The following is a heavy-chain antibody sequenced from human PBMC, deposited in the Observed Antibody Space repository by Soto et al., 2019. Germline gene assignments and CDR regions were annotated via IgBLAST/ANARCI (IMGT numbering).Heavy chain of an antibody. J-gene: IGHJ6*03. CDR2: IIPILGIA. V-gene: IGHV1-69*04. CDR3: ARDLGPDFVVVPAAMYPGDYYYYRDV. D-gene: IGHD2-2*01. CDR1: GGTFSSYT. Sequence: ASVKVSCKASGGTFSSYTISWVRQAPGQGLEWMRRIIPILGIANYAQKFQGRVTITADKSTSTAYMELSSLRSEDTAVYYCARDLGPDFVVVPAAMYPGDYYYYRDVGGKGTTVTVSS.